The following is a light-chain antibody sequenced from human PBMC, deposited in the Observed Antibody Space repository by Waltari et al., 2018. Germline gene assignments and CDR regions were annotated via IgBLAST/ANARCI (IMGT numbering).Light chain of an antibody. V-gene: IGLV2-23*02. CDR3: CSYAGDSTLI. J-gene: IGLJ2*01. CDR1: SSNVGGYTL. CDR2: DVN. Sequence: QSALTQPASVSGSPGQSITIPCPGTSSNVGGYTLVSWYQQHPGKAPQLIIYDVNKRPSGISHRFSGSKSGNTASLTISGLQADDESDYYCCSYAGDSTLIFGGGTKLTVL.